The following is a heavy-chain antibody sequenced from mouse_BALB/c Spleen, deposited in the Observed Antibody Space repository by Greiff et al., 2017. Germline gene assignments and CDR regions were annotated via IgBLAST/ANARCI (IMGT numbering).Heavy chain of an antibody. CDR3: ARDHYDYDGRYFDY. J-gene: IGHJ2*01. D-gene: IGHD2-4*01. CDR2: ISYDGSN. CDR1: GYSITSGYY. V-gene: IGHV3-6*02. Sequence: VQLKESGPGLVKPSQSLSLTCSVTGYSITSGYYWNWIRQFPGNKLEWMGYISYDGSNNYNPSLKNRISITRDTSKNQFFLKLNSVTTEDTATYYCARDHYDYDGRYFDYWGQGTTLTVSS.